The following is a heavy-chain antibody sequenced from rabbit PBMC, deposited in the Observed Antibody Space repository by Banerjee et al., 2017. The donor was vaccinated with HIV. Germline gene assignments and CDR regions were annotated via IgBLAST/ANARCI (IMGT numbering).Heavy chain of an antibody. V-gene: IGHV1S40*01. CDR1: GFDFSDNA. CDR3: ARDTYGVVGYDE. J-gene: IGHJ4*01. D-gene: IGHD6-1*01. CDR2: IYAGSSGIT. Sequence: QSLEESGGDLVKPEGSLTLTCKASGFDFSDNALCWFRQAPGKGPEWIGTIYAGSSGITDYASWVNGRFTISTTSSTTVTLQMTSLTAADTATYFCARDTYGVVGYDEWGQGTLVTVS.